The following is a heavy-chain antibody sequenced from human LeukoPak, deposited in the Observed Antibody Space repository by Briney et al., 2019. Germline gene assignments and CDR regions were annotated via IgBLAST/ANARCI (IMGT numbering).Heavy chain of an antibody. CDR2: IIPIFGTA. J-gene: IGHJ3*02. V-gene: IGHV1-69*13. Sequence: EASVKVSCKASGGTFSSYAISWVRQAPGQGLEWMGGIIPIFGTANYAQKFQGRVTITADESTSTAYMELSSLRSEDTAVYYCVRVRSSWPDDAFDIWGQGTTVTVSS. CDR1: GGTFSSYA. D-gene: IGHD6-13*01. CDR3: VRVRSSWPDDAFDI.